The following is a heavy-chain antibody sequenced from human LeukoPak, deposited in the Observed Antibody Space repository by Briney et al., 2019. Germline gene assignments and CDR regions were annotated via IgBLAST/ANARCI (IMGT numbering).Heavy chain of an antibody. CDR1: GFTFGDYA. CDR2: IGSRAYGGTT. Sequence: GGSLRLSCTASGFTFGDYAMSWVRQAPGKGLEWVGFIGSRAYGGTTEYAASVKGRFTISRDDSKSIAYLQMNSLKTEDTAVYYCTRVPGNYYYYYYMDVWGKGTTVTVSS. J-gene: IGHJ6*03. V-gene: IGHV3-49*04. CDR3: TRVPGNYYYYYYMDV.